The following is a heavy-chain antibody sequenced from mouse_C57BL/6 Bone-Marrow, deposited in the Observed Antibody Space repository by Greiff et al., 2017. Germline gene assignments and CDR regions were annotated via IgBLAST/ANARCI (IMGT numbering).Heavy chain of an antibody. CDR3: ARFTFYYYGSSYAFDY. D-gene: IGHD1-1*01. J-gene: IGHJ2*01. CDR1: GYTFTSYW. CDR2: IYPGSGST. V-gene: IGHV1-55*01. Sequence: QVQLQQPGAELVKPGASVKMSCKASGYTFTSYWITWVKQRPGQGLEWIGDIYPGSGSTNYNEKFKSKATLTVDTSSSTAYMQLSSLTSEDAAVYYCARFTFYYYGSSYAFDYWGQGTTLTVSS.